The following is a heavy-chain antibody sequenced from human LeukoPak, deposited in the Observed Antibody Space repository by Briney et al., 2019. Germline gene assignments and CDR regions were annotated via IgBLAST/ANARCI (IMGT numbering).Heavy chain of an antibody. Sequence: GGSLRLSCAASGFTFSSYDMHWVRQATGKGLEWVSAIGTAGDTYYPGSVKGRFTISRENAKNSLYLQMNSLRAGDTAVYYCARSDYYGSGTTRYYYGMDVWGQGTTVTVSS. CDR2: IGTAGDT. V-gene: IGHV3-13*01. D-gene: IGHD3-10*01. CDR3: ARSDYYGSGTTRYYYGMDV. J-gene: IGHJ6*02. CDR1: GFTFSSYD.